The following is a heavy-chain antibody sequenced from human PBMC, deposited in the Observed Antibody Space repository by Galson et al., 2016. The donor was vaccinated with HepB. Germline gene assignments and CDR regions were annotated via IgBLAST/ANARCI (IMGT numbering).Heavy chain of an antibody. CDR1: GFTFSTSA. Sequence: SLRLSCAASGFTFSTSAMNWVRQAPGRGLEWLASIETKNNYIYYGDSVRGRFTISGDDAENSVFLQLNSLRAGDTALYCCARHREDSFGWRFFDYWGQGTLVTVSS. CDR3: ARHREDSFGWRFFDY. V-gene: IGHV3-21*01. CDR2: IETKNNYI. J-gene: IGHJ4*02. D-gene: IGHD5-18*01.